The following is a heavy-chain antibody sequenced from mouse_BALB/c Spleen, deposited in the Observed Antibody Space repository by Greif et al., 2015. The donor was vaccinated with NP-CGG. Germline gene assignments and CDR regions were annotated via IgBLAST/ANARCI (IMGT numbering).Heavy chain of an antibody. CDR3: ARRKDFDY. Sequence: EVKLVESGGGLVQPGGSLKLSCAASGFTFSSYTMSWVRQTPEKRLEWVAYISNGGGSTYYPDTVKGRFTISRDNAKNTLYLQMSSLKSEDTAMYYCARRKDFDYWGQGTTLTVSS. J-gene: IGHJ2*01. CDR1: GFTFSSYT. CDR2: ISNGGGST. V-gene: IGHV5-12-2*01.